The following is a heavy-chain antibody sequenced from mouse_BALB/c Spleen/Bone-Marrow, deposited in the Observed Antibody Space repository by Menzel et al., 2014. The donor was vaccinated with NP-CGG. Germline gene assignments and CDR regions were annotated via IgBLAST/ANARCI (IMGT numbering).Heavy chain of an antibody. CDR2: INPYNGGT. CDR3: ARSDYGYGYFDV. J-gene: IGHJ1*01. D-gene: IGHD1-1*01. Sequence: VQLKQSGPELVKPGASMKISCKASGYSFTDYTMNWVKPSHGKNLEWIGLINPYNGGTTYNQKFKGKATLTVDMSSSTAYLELLSLTSEDSAVYYCARSDYGYGYFDVWGAGTTVTVSS. CDR1: GYSFTDYT. V-gene: IGHV1-18*01.